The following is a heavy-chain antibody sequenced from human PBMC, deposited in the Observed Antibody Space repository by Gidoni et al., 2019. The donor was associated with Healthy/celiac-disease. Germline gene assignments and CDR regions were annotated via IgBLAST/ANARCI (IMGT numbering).Heavy chain of an antibody. CDR3: ARAPLRDFCSGYPAYYFDY. D-gene: IGHD3-3*01. CDR2: INPNSGGT. CDR1: GYTFTGYY. V-gene: IGHV1-2*04. Sequence: QVQLVQSGAEVKKPGASVKVSCKASGYTFTGYYMHWVRQAPGQGLEWMGWINPNSGGTNYAQKFQGWVTMTRDTSISTAYMELSRLRSDDTAVYYCARAPLRDFCSGYPAYYFDYWGQGTLVTVSS. J-gene: IGHJ4*02.